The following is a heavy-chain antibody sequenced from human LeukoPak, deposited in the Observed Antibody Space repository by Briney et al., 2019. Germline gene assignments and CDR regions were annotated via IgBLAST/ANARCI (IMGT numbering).Heavy chain of an antibody. Sequence: PSETLSLTCTVSGGSISSSYYYWGWIRQPPGKGLEWIGTIYYSGSTYYNPSLKSRVTISVDTSKNQFSLKLSSVTAADTAVYYCARVDPDSSSTLEVSDYWGQGTLVTVSS. D-gene: IGHD6-6*01. J-gene: IGHJ4*02. CDR1: GGSISSSYYY. CDR3: ARVDPDSSSTLEVSDY. CDR2: IYYSGST. V-gene: IGHV4-39*07.